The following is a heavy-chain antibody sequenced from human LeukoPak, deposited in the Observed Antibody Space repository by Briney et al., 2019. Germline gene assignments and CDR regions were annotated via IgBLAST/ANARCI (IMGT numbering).Heavy chain of an antibody. D-gene: IGHD2-15*01. CDR1: GVSFSSYW. CDR2: IQYDGSTT. CDR3: ARALVAGVTLNALDI. J-gene: IGHJ3*02. V-gene: IGHV3-74*01. Sequence: PGGSLRLSCAASGVSFSSYWMHWVRQVPGKGLVWVARIQYDGSTTNYADSVKGRFTISRDNAKKTLYVQMNSLRAEDTAVYYCARALVAGVTLNALDIWGQGTMVTVSS.